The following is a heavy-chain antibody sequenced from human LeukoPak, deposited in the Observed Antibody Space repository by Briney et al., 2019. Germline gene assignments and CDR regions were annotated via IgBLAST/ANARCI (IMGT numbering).Heavy chain of an antibody. J-gene: IGHJ6*02. D-gene: IGHD2-15*01. CDR2: INHSGST. CDR3: ARGGSEEYCSGGSCYGEGGMDV. V-gene: IGHV4-34*01. Sequence: SETLSLTCAVYGGSFSGYYWSWIRQPPGKGLEWIGEINHSGSTNYNPSLKSRVTISVDTSKNQFSLKLSSVTAADTAVYYCARGGSEEYCSGGSCYGEGGMDVWGQGTTVTVSS. CDR1: GGSFSGYY.